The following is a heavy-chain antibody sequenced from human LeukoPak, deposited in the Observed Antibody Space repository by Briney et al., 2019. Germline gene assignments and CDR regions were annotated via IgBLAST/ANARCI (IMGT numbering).Heavy chain of an antibody. CDR1: GFTFSSCG. J-gene: IGHJ4*02. CDR2: IGPTGTDR. V-gene: IGHV3-21*01. Sequence: GGSLRLSCAASGFTFSSCGFNWVRQAPGKGLEWVSSIGPTGTDRYYADSVRGRFTISRDNAKNSLYLQMNSLRAEDTAVYYCARDKMRIAAAGIYYYWGQGTLVTVSS. D-gene: IGHD6-13*01. CDR3: ARDKMRIAAAGIYYY.